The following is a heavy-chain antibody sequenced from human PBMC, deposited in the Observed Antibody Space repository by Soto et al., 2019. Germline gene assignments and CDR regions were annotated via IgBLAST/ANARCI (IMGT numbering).Heavy chain of an antibody. CDR3: ARQIYDSDTGPNFQYYFDS. D-gene: IGHD3-22*01. V-gene: IGHV5-10-1*01. Sequence: PGESLKTSCKGSGYSFAGCWITWVRQKPGKGLEWMGRIDPSDSQTYYSPSFRGHVTISATKSVTTVFLQWSSLRASDTAMYYCARQIYDSDTGPNFQYYFDSWGQGTPVTVSS. CDR2: IDPSDSQT. J-gene: IGHJ4*02. CDR1: GYSFAGCW.